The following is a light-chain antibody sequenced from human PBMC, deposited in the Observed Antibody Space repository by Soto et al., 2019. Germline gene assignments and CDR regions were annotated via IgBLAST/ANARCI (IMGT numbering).Light chain of an antibody. J-gene: IGLJ1*01. V-gene: IGLV2-14*01. CDR1: SSDVGTYDS. CDR2: QVS. Sequence: QSALTQPASVSGSPGQSITISCTGTSSDVGTYDSVSWYQQHPGKAPKLMIYQVSNRPSGVSNRFSGSKSGNTAALTISGLQAEDEDDYYCSSYRASSDSYVFGAATKVTVL. CDR3: SSYRASSDSYV.